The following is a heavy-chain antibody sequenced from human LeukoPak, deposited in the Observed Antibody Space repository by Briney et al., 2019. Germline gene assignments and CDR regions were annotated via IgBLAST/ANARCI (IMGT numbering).Heavy chain of an antibody. D-gene: IGHD1-26*01. CDR3: ASSGSYRFDY. Sequence: GGSLRLSCAASDFAFSSYCMNWLRQPPGKGLEWVSSITSSGSHIHYADSVKGRFTVSRDNAKNTLYLQMNSLRDEDTAVYYCASSGSYRFDYWGQGTLVTVSS. J-gene: IGHJ4*02. CDR2: ITSSGSHI. CDR1: DFAFSSYC. V-gene: IGHV3-21*06.